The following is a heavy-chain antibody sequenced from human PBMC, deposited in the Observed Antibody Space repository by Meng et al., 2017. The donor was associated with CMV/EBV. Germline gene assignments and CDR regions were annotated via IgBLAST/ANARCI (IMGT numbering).Heavy chain of an antibody. CDR2: INHSGST. Sequence: SETLSLTCAVYGGSFSGYYWSWIRQPPGKGLEWIGEINHSGSTNYNPSLKSRVTISVDTSKNQFSLELSSVTAADTAVYYCARGSDGYSSGWYRYWGQGTLVTVSS. D-gene: IGHD6-19*01. CDR3: ARGSDGYSSGWYRY. V-gene: IGHV4-34*01. CDR1: GGSFSGYY. J-gene: IGHJ4*02.